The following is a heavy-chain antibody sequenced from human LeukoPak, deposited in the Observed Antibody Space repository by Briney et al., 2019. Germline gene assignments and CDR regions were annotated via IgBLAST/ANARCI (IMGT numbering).Heavy chain of an antibody. J-gene: IGHJ4*02. V-gene: IGHV3-23*01. D-gene: IGHD3-10*01. CDR3: AKAPMVRGVIPIDY. Sequence: GGSLRLSCAASGVTFSSYAMSWVRQAPGKGLEWVSAISGSGGSTYCADSVKGRFTISRDNSKDTLYLQMNSLRVADTAVYYCAKAPMVRGVIPIDYWGQGTLVTVSS. CDR1: GVTFSSYA. CDR2: ISGSGGST.